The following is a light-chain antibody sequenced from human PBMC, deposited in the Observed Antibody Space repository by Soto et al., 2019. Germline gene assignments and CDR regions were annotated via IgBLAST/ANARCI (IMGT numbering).Light chain of an antibody. CDR1: TSDVGGYNN. V-gene: IGLV2-14*01. CDR2: DVS. J-gene: IGLJ2*01. CDR3: SSYTSSSTLVV. Sequence: QSALTQPASVSGSPGSSITIPATGTTSDVGGYNNVSWNQQHPGKAPKLMIYDVSNRPSGVSNRFSGSKSGNTASLTISGLQAEDEADYYCSSYTSSSTLVVFGGGTKVTVL.